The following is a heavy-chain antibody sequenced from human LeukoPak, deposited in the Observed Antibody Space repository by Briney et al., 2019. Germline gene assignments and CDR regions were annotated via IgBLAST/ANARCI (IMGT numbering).Heavy chain of an antibody. V-gene: IGHV4-59*01. J-gene: IGHJ5*02. CDR3: ASFGSGWSGGFDP. CDR1: GGSISSYY. Sequence: PSETLSLTCTVSGGSISSYYWSWMRQRPGKGLEWIGYIYYSGSTNYNPSLKSRVTISVDTSKNQFSLKPSSVTAADTAVYYCASFGSGWSGGFDPWGQGTLVTVSS. CDR2: IYYSGST. D-gene: IGHD6-19*01.